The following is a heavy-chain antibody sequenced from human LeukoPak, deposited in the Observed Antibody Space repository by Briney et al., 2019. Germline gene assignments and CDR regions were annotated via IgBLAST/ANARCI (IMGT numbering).Heavy chain of an antibody. CDR1: GFLFRSYA. J-gene: IGHJ4*02. V-gene: IGHV3-23*01. CDR2: ISPSGDTT. CDR3: TRDPGGGYSPTWYEGLFKY. D-gene: IGHD5-18*01. Sequence: PGGSLRLSCAASGFLFRSYAMTWVRQAPGKGLQWVAAISPSGDTTYYADSVRGRFTVSRDNSNDILFLQVNNLRAEDTAVYFCTRDPGGGYSPTWYEGLFKYRGKGTLLSVYS.